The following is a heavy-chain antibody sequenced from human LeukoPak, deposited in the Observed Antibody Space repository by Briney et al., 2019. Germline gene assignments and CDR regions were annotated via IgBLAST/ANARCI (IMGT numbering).Heavy chain of an antibody. J-gene: IGHJ3*02. CDR3: ARESPMVRGLVGAFDI. D-gene: IGHD3-10*01. V-gene: IGHV3-11*06. CDR1: GFTFSDYY. Sequence: GGSLRLTCAASGFTFSDYYMSWIRQAPGKGLEWVSYISSSSSYTNYADSVKGRFTISRDNAKNSLYLQMNSLRAEDTAVYYCARESPMVRGLVGAFDIWGQGTMVTVSS. CDR2: ISSSSSYT.